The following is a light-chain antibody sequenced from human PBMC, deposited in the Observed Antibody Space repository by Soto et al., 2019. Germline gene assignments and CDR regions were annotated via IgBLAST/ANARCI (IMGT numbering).Light chain of an antibody. CDR1: SSDVGGYNY. Sequence: QSALTQPPSASGSPGQSVAISCTGTSSDVGGYNYVSWYQQHPGKAPKLMIYEVSKRPSGVPDRFSGSKSGNTASLTVSGLQADDEADYYCSSYAGSNNFEVFGTATKVTVL. CDR3: SSYAGSNNFEV. V-gene: IGLV2-8*01. CDR2: EVS. J-gene: IGLJ1*01.